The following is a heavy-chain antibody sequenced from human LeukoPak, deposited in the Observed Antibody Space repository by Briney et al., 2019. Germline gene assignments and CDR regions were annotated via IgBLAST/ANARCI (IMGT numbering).Heavy chain of an antibody. CDR2: ISTSASTI. CDR3: ATSRGSWPDYFDY. V-gene: IGHV3-48*04. D-gene: IGHD6-13*01. CDR1: GFTFSSYG. Sequence: GGTLRLSCAASGFTFSSYGMSWVRQAPGQGLDWVSYISTSASTIYYADSVKGRFTISRDNAKNSLYLQMNSLRAEDTAVYYCATSRGSWPDYFDYWGQGTLVTVSS. J-gene: IGHJ4*02.